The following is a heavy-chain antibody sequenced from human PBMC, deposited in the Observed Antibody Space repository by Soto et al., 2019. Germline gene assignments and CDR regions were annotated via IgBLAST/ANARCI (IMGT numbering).Heavy chain of an antibody. CDR2: INHSGST. CDR3: ASPQYFS. V-gene: IGHV4-34*01. Sequence: SETLSLTCAVYGGSFSGYYWSWIRQPPGKGLEWIGEINHSGSTNYNPSLKSRVTISVDTSKNQFSLNLYSVTAADTAMYYCASPQYFSWGQGALVTVSS. D-gene: IGHD3-9*01. J-gene: IGHJ4*02. CDR1: GGSFSGYY.